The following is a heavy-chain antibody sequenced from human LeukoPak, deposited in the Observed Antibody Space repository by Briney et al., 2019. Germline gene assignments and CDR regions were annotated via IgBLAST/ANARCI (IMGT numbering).Heavy chain of an antibody. Sequence: GESLKISCKGSGYSFTSYWIGWVRQMPGKGLEWMGIIYPGDSDTRYSPSFQGQVTISADKSISTAYLQWSSLKASDTVMYYCARREQWLASGEGPCDYWGQGTLVTVSS. V-gene: IGHV5-51*01. CDR1: GYSFTSYW. D-gene: IGHD6-19*01. CDR3: ARREQWLASGEGPCDY. J-gene: IGHJ4*02. CDR2: IYPGDSDT.